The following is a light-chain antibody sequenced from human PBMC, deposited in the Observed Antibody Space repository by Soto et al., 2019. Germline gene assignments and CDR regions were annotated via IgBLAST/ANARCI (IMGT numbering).Light chain of an antibody. V-gene: IGLV2-14*01. Sequence: QSALTQPASVSGSPGQPITISCTGTSSDVGGYNYVSWYQQHPGKAPKFMIYDVSNRPSGVSNRFSGSKSGNTASLTLSGLQAEDEADYYCSSYTSSSTLVFGGGTKLTVL. J-gene: IGLJ2*01. CDR1: SSDVGGYNY. CDR3: SSYTSSSTLV. CDR2: DVS.